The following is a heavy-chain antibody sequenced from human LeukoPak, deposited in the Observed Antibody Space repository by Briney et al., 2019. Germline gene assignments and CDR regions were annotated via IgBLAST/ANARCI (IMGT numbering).Heavy chain of an antibody. J-gene: IGHJ4*02. Sequence: PGGSLRLSCAASGFTLSSHWMHWVRQAPGKGLVWVSNINGDGSKTFCADSVKGRFTISRDNAKNTVYLQMNSLTVEDTAVYYCARGTIIAPGIDYWGQGTLVTASS. CDR3: ARGTIIAPGIDY. CDR2: INGDGSKT. D-gene: IGHD2-2*01. V-gene: IGHV3-74*01. CDR1: GFTLSSHW.